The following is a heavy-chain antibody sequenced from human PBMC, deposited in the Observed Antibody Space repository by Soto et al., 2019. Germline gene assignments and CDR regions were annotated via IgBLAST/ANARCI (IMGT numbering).Heavy chain of an antibody. Sequence: QVQLQQWGAGLLKPSETLSLTCAVYGGSVNSGNYYWSWIRQPPGKGLEWMGEVSHSGGTNFNPSLKRRVTISVDTSKHQFSLKMSSVTAADTALYYCARVERGTATTVVDAFDIWGPGTLVTVSS. D-gene: IGHD1-1*01. J-gene: IGHJ3*02. V-gene: IGHV4-34*01. CDR3: ARVERGTATTVVDAFDI. CDR1: GGSVNSGNYY. CDR2: VSHSGGT.